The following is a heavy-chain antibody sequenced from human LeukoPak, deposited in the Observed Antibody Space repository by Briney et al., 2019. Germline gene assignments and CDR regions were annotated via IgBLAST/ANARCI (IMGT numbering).Heavy chain of an antibody. CDR1: GGTFSSYA. CDR3: ARSIGYCSSTSCYLGFDP. Sequence: SVKVSCKASGGTFSSYAISWVRQAPGQGLEWMGGIIPIFGTANYARKFQGRVTITTDESTSTAYMELSSLRSEDTAVYYCARSIGYCSSTSCYLGFDPWGQGTLVTVSS. J-gene: IGHJ5*02. CDR2: IIPIFGTA. V-gene: IGHV1-69*05. D-gene: IGHD2-2*01.